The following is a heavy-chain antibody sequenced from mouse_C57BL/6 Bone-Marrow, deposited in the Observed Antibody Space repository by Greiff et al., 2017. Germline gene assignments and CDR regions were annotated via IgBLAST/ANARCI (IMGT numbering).Heavy chain of an antibody. CDR2: ISSGGSYT. CDR1: GFTFSSYG. V-gene: IGHV5-6*01. D-gene: IGHD4-1*01. J-gene: IGHJ4*01. CDR3: ATTVLAGARDY. Sequence: EVHLVESGGDLVKPGGSLKLSCAASGFTFSSYGMSWVRQTPDKRLEWVATISSGGSYTYYPASVKGRFTISRDNAKNTLYLQLSSLKSEDTAMYYCATTVLAGARDYWGQGTSVTVSS.